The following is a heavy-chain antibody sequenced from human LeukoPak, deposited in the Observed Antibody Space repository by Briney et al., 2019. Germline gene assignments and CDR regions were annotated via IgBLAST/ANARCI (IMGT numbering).Heavy chain of an antibody. CDR2: ISHSGTT. Sequence: SETLSLTCAGYGGSFSDYYWTWVRQTPGKGLEWIVQISHSGTTSYNPSLKSRVTMSVDTSKNQFSLKLTSVTAADTAVYYCARGCPGYWGQGTLVTVSS. V-gene: IGHV4-34*01. CDR3: ARGCPGY. CDR1: GGSFSDYY. J-gene: IGHJ4*02.